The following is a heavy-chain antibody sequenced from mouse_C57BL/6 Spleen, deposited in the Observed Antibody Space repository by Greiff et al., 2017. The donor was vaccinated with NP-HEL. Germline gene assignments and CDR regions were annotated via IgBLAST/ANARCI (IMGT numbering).Heavy chain of an antibody. J-gene: IGHJ2*01. CDR3: ARESGTEDFDY. CDR2: ISDGGSYT. D-gene: IGHD3-3*01. Sequence: EVKLMESGGGLVKPGGSLKLSCAASGFTFSSYAMSWVRQTPEKRLEWVATISDGGSYTYYPDNVKGRFTISRDNAKNNLYLQMSHLKSEDTAMYYCARESGTEDFDYWGQGTTLTVSS. V-gene: IGHV5-4*01. CDR1: GFTFSSYA.